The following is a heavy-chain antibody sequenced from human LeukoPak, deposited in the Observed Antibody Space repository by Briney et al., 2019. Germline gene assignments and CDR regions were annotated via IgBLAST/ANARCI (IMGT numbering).Heavy chain of an antibody. Sequence: PSETLSLTCTVSGGSISSGGYYWSWIRQPPGKGLEWIGYIYHSGSTYYNPSLKSRVTISVDRSKNQFSLKLSSVTAADTAVYYCARVTTGMTSGAFDIWGQGTMVTVSS. CDR1: GGSISSGGYY. V-gene: IGHV4-30-2*01. D-gene: IGHD1-1*01. CDR3: ARVTTGMTSGAFDI. J-gene: IGHJ3*02. CDR2: IYHSGST.